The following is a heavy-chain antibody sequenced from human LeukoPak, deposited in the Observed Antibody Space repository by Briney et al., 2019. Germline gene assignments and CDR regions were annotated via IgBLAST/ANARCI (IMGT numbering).Heavy chain of an antibody. CDR1: GFTFSSYG. V-gene: IGHV3-23*01. J-gene: IGHJ3*01. D-gene: IGHD3-10*01. CDR3: SKDESVWFGETAFDL. CDR2: ISDSGDNT. Sequence: GGSLRLSCAASGFTFSSYGMSWVRQAPGKGLEWVSGISDSGDNTDYADSLKGRFTISRDNSKNTLYLQMNSLRAEDTAIYYCSKDESVWFGETAFDLWGQGTMVTVSS.